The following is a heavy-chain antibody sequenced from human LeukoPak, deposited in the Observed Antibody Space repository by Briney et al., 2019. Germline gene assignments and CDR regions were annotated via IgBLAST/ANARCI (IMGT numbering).Heavy chain of an antibody. CDR2: MNPNSGNT. CDR3: ARGGVPNWNSYYYYYGMDV. D-gene: IGHD1-7*01. J-gene: IGHJ6*02. CDR1: GYTFTSYG. Sequence: ASVKVSCKASGYTFTSYGINWVRQATGQGLEWMGWMNPNSGNTGYAQKFQGRVTMTRNTSISTAYMELSSLRSEDTAVYYCARGGVPNWNSYYYYYGMDVWGQGTTVTVSS. V-gene: IGHV1-8*02.